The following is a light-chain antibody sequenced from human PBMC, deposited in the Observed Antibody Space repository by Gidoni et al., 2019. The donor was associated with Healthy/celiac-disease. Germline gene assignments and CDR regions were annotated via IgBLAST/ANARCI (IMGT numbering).Light chain of an antibody. CDR1: QSISSW. CDR3: QQYNSYSST. Sequence: DSQMTQSPSTLSASVGDRVTITCRASQSISSWLAWYQQKPGKAPKLLIYVASSLESGVPSRFSGSGSGTEFTLTISSLQPDDFATYYCQQYNSYSSTFGQGTKLEIK. V-gene: IGKV1-5*01. J-gene: IGKJ2*02. CDR2: VAS.